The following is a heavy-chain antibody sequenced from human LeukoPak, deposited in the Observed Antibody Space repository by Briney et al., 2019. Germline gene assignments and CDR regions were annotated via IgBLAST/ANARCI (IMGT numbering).Heavy chain of an antibody. CDR1: GFTFNNYW. CDR2: INNDGSSA. V-gene: IGHV3-74*01. D-gene: IGHD6-13*01. CDR3: ARDGYSSSWYGPDYYYGMDV. Sequence: GGSLRLSCAASGFTFNNYWIHWVRQVPGKGLVWVSRINNDGSSASYVDSVKGRFTISRDNAKNTLFLQMNSLRAEDTAVYYCARDGYSSSWYGPDYYYGMDVWGQGTTVTVSS. J-gene: IGHJ6*02.